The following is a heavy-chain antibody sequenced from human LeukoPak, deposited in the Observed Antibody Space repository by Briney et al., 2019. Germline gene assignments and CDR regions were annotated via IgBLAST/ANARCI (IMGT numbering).Heavy chain of an antibody. CDR1: GFTFSSYS. CDR3: ARGKQSFDY. D-gene: IGHD3-10*01. CDR2: ISSSSSTI. J-gene: IGHJ4*02. Sequence: RGSLRLSCAASGFTFSSYSMNWVRQAPGKGLEWVSYISSSSSTIYYADSVKGRYTISRDNAKNSLYLQMNSLRAEDTAVYYCARGKQSFDYWGQGTLVTVSS. V-gene: IGHV3-48*01.